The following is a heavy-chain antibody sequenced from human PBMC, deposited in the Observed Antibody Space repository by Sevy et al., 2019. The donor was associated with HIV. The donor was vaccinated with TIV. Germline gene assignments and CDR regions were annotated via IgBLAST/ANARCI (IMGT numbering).Heavy chain of an antibody. D-gene: IGHD3-16*02. Sequence: GGSLRLSCAASGFTFSSYSMNWVRQAPGKGLEWVSYISSSSSTIYYAETVKGRFTISRDNAKNSRYLQMNSLRDEDTAVYYCGTQSYDYVWGSYRFGAFDIWGQGTMVTVSS. J-gene: IGHJ3*02. CDR2: ISSSSSTI. V-gene: IGHV3-48*02. CDR1: GFTFSSYS. CDR3: GTQSYDYVWGSYRFGAFDI.